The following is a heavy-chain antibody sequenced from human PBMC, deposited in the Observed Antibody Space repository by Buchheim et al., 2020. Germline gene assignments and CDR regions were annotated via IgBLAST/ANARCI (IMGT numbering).Heavy chain of an antibody. CDR1: GYTFTSYD. J-gene: IGHJ6*03. Sequence: QVQLVQSGAEVKKPGASVKVSCKASGYTFTSYDINWVRQATGQGLEWMGWMNPNSGNTGYAQKFQGRVTMTRNTSISPAYVERSSPRSDDTADYYCAGRATRSNYYYYYGEDWCKETT. CDR2: MNPNSGNT. V-gene: IGHV1-8*01. CDR3: AGRATRSNYYYYYGED. D-gene: IGHD3/OR15-3a*01.